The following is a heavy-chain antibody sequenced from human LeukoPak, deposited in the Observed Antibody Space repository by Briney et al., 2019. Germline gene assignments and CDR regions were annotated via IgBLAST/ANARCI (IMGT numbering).Heavy chain of an antibody. D-gene: IGHD6-13*01. Sequence: GGSLRLSCAASGFTVSSNYMSWVRQAPGKGLEWVSVIYSGGSTYYADSVKGRFTISRDNSKSTLYLQMNSLRAEDTAVYYCARGIAAAGYYFDYWGQGTLVTVSS. CDR2: IYSGGST. CDR1: GFTVSSNY. CDR3: ARGIAAAGYYFDY. V-gene: IGHV3-66*01. J-gene: IGHJ4*02.